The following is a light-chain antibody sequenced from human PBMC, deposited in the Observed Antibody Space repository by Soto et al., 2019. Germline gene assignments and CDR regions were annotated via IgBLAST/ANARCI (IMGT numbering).Light chain of an antibody. CDR1: SSDVGVYNY. CDR2: DVS. CDR3: CSYAGSPWV. V-gene: IGLV2-11*01. Sequence: QSALTQPRSVSGSPGQSVTISCTGTSSDVGVYNYVSWYQQHPGKAPKLMIYDVSIRPSGVPDRFSGSKSGNMASLTISGLQAEDEADYYCCSYAGSPWVFGGGTKLTVL. J-gene: IGLJ3*02.